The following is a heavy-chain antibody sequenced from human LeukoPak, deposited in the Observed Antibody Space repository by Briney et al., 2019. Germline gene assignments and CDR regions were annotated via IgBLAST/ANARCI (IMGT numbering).Heavy chain of an antibody. J-gene: IGHJ4*02. V-gene: IGHV4-59*12. Sequence: KPSETLSLTCTVSGGSISRYYWSWIRQPPGKGLEWIGYIYYSGSTNYNPSLKSRVTISVDTSKNQFSLKLSSVTAADTAVYYCARGGARYCSSTSCPLLDYWGQGTLVTVSS. D-gene: IGHD2-2*01. CDR3: ARGGARYCSSTSCPLLDY. CDR1: GGSISRYY. CDR2: IYYSGST.